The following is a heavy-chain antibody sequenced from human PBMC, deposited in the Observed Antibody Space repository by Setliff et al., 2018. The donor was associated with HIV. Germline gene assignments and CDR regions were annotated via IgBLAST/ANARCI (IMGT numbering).Heavy chain of an antibody. Sequence: SETLSLTCTVSGGSISSGGYYWSWIRQHPGKGLEWIGYIYYSGSTYYNPSLKSRVTISVDTSKNQFSLKPSSVTAADTAVYYCARDHRSNWGREDAFDIWGQGTMVTVSS. D-gene: IGHD7-27*01. CDR3: ARDHRSNWGREDAFDI. CDR2: IYYSGST. V-gene: IGHV4-31*03. J-gene: IGHJ3*02. CDR1: GGSISSGGYY.